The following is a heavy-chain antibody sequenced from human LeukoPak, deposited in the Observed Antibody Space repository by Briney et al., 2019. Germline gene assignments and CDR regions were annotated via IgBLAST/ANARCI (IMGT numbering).Heavy chain of an antibody. J-gene: IGHJ5*02. V-gene: IGHV3-23*01. CDR1: GFTFSRYD. CDR3: AKVVTMIVVVGDWFDP. Sequence: GGSLRLSCTASGFTFSRYDMSWVRHAPGKGLEWVSSISDSGGSTYYADSVKGRFTISRDNSKNTLYLQMTSLRAQDTAVYYCAKVVTMIVVVGDWFDPWGQGTLVSVS. CDR2: ISDSGGST. D-gene: IGHD3-22*01.